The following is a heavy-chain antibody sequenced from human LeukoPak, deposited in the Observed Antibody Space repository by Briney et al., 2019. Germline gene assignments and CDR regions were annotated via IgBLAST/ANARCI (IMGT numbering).Heavy chain of an antibody. J-gene: IGHJ4*02. CDR3: ARNNWGIDY. Sequence: GGSLRLSCEASGFTFRSHWMHWVRQDPGRGLLWVSRIDSFGNTMGYADLVKGRFIISRDNAKNTLYLEMNSLREEGTAVYYCARNNWGIDYWGRGALVTVSS. CDR1: GFTFRSHW. CDR2: IDSFGNTM. V-gene: IGHV3-74*01. D-gene: IGHD7-27*01.